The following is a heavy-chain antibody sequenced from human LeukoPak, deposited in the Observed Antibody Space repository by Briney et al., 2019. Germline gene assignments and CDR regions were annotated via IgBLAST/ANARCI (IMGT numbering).Heavy chain of an antibody. D-gene: IGHD5-12*01. J-gene: IGHJ4*02. CDR3: ARDSPGYGAYDLG. CDR1: GFTFSTYW. Sequence: GSLRLSGAASGFTFSTYWMSWVRQAPGKGLEWVANIKEDGSAKYSVDSVKGRFTISRDNAKNTLYLQMNSLRAEDTAVYYCARDSPGYGAYDLGWGQGTLVTVSS. CDR2: IKEDGSAK. V-gene: IGHV3-7*04.